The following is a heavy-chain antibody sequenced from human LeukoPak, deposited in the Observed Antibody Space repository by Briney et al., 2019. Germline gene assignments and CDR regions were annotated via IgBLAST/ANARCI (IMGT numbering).Heavy chain of an antibody. D-gene: IGHD5-18*01. V-gene: IGHV4-59*01. CDR1: GGSISSYY. CDR2: IYYSGSA. CDR3: ASTNVDTAMVKAHYFDY. J-gene: IGHJ4*02. Sequence: PSETLSLTCTVSGGSISSYYWSCIRQPPGKGLEWIGYIYYSGSANYNPSLKSRVTISVDTSKNQFSLKLSSVTAADTAVYYCASTNVDTAMVKAHYFDYWGQGTLVTVSS.